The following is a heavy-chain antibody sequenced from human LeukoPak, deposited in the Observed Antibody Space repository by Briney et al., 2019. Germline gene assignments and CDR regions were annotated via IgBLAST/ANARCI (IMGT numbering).Heavy chain of an antibody. D-gene: IGHD1-14*01. CDR3: ARDPSAGPYNAYWAANYFDP. CDR2: ISFDGSQN. CDR1: GFTFSTYA. Sequence: PGGSLTLSCAASGFTFSTYAMHCVRQPPRKGLEWVALISFDGSQNFFADSLKGRFTISRDNSRNTLYLQMNSLRPDDTGVYYCARDPSAGPYNAYWAANYFDPWGQGTLVTVS. J-gene: IGHJ5*02. V-gene: IGHV3-30*04.